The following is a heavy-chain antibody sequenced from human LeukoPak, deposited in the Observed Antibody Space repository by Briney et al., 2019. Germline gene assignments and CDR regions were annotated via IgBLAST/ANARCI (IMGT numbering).Heavy chain of an antibody. D-gene: IGHD4-17*01. CDR3: AKDKFTVTTFFDY. J-gene: IGHJ4*02. Sequence: GGSLRLSCAASGFTFSSYSMNWVRQAPGKGLEWDSSISSSSSYIYYADSVKGRFTISRDNAKNSLYLQMNSLRAEDTAVYYCAKDKFTVTTFFDYWGQGTLVTVSS. V-gene: IGHV3-21*01. CDR1: GFTFSSYS. CDR2: ISSSSSYI.